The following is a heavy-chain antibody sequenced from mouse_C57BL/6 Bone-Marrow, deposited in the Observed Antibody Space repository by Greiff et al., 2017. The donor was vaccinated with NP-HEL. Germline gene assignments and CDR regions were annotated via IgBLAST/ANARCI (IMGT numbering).Heavy chain of an antibody. CDR3: ARHERDGYYLAWFAY. CDR1: GFTFSDYY. CDR2: ISNGGGST. Sequence: EVQRVESGGGLVQPGGSLKLSCAASGFTFSDYYMYWVRQTPEKRLEWVAYISNGGGSTYYPDTVKGRFTISRDNAKNTLYLQMSRLKSEDTAMYYCARHERDGYYLAWFAYWGQGTLVTVSA. V-gene: IGHV5-12*01. J-gene: IGHJ3*01. D-gene: IGHD2-3*01.